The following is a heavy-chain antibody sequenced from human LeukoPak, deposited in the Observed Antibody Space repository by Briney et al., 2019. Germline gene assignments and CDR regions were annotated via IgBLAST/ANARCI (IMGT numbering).Heavy chain of an antibody. J-gene: IGHJ4*02. CDR1: GGSIRSYY. CDR2: IYSSGYT. CDR3: ARGEHSADY. D-gene: IGHD1/OR15-1a*01. V-gene: IGHV4-4*07. Sequence: PSETLSLACTVSGGSIRSYYWNWIRRPAGKGLEWIGRIYSSGYTNYNPSLKNRVSMSVDTSKNQFSLKLTSLTAADTAVYYCARGEHSADYWGPGALVTVSS.